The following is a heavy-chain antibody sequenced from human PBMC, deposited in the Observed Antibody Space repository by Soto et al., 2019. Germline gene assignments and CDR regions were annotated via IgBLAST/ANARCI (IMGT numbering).Heavy chain of an antibody. CDR2: ISRDGTTT. Sequence: DVQLVESGGGLIQPGGSLRLSCAASGLPFSSFWMHWVRQAPGKGLVWVARISRDGTTTTYADAVKGRFSISRDNAKNTQFLLMTNVTTDDTAVYYCVRGVVASSGAFDVWGQGTMVTVSS. V-gene: IGHV3-74*01. J-gene: IGHJ3*01. CDR1: GLPFSSFW. D-gene: IGHD2-15*01. CDR3: VRGVVASSGAFDV.